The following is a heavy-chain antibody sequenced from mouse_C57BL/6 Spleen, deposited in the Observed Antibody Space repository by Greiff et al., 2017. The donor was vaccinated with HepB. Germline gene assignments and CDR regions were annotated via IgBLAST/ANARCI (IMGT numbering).Heavy chain of an antibody. Sequence: VKLMESGAELVKPGASVKMSCKASGYTFTTYPIEWMKQNHGKSLEWIGNFHPYNDDTKYNEKFKGKATLTVEKSSSTVYLELSRLTSYDSAVYYCARRYDGYYGWYFDVWGTGTTVTVSS. V-gene: IGHV1-47*01. D-gene: IGHD2-3*01. CDR1: GYTFTTYP. J-gene: IGHJ1*03. CDR3: ARRYDGYYGWYFDV. CDR2: FHPYNDDT.